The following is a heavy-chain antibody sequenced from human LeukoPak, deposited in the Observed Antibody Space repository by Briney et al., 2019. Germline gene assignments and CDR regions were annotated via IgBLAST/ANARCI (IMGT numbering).Heavy chain of an antibody. Sequence: PSETLSLTCAVYGGSFSGYYWSWIRQPPGKGLEWTGEINHSGSTNYNPSLKSRVTISVDTSKNQFSLKLSSVTAADTAVYYCARSGPVDCSGGSCYEGYWGQGTLVTVSS. CDR1: GGSFSGYY. CDR3: ARSGPVDCSGGSCYEGY. V-gene: IGHV4-34*01. J-gene: IGHJ4*02. CDR2: INHSGST. D-gene: IGHD2-15*01.